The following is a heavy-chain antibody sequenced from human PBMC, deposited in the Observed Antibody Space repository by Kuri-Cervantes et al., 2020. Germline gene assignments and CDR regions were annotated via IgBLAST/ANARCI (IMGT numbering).Heavy chain of an antibody. V-gene: IGHV4-31*01. CDR3: ARGPLAARYFDY. D-gene: IGHD6-6*01. CDR2: IYYSGST. J-gene: IGHJ4*02. CDR1: GGSFSGYY. Sequence: SQTLSLTCAVYGGSFSGYYWSWIRQHPGKGLEWIGYIYYSGSTYYNPSLKSLVTISVDTSKNQFSLKLSSMTAADTAVYYCARGPLAARYFDYWGQGTLVTVSS.